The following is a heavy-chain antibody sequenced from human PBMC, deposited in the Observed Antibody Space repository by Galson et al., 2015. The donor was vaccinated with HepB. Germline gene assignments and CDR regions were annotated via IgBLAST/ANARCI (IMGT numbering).Heavy chain of an antibody. CDR3: ARIRYFDWLFSIQAVFDY. CDR2: ISGGGSHT. D-gene: IGHD3-9*01. J-gene: IGHJ4*02. V-gene: IGHV3-23*01. CDR1: GFPFSNYA. Sequence: LRLSCAASGFPFSNYAMNWVRQAPGKGLHWVSAISGGGSHTFYADSVKGRFTISRDNSKNTLYLQMNSMRAEDTAVYYCARIRYFDWLFSIQAVFDYWGQGTLVTVSS.